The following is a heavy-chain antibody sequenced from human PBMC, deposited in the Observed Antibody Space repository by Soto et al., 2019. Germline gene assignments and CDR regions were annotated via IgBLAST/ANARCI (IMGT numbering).Heavy chain of an antibody. D-gene: IGHD4-4*01. V-gene: IGHV3-33*03. Sequence: QVQLVESGGGVVHPGGSLRLSCAASGFSFTSYGMHWVRQAPGKGLEWVAVIWNDSSNKLYPDSVRGRFTISRDNSKSTLFLQMNSLRAEDTAVYYCATSNCNFFDYWGQGALVTVSS. J-gene: IGHJ4*02. CDR2: IWNDSSNK. CDR3: ATSNCNFFDY. CDR1: GFSFTSYG.